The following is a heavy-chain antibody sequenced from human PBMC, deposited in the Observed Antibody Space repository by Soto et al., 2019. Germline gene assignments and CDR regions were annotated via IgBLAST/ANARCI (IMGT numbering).Heavy chain of an antibody. CDR3: ARDTTPPTVTTYYYYYYMDV. CDR1: GGTFSSYT. CDR2: IIPILGIA. J-gene: IGHJ6*03. V-gene: IGHV1-69*04. D-gene: IGHD4-17*01. Sequence: ASVKVSCKASGGTFSSYTISWVRQAPGQGLEWMGRIIPILGIANYAQKFQGRVTITADKSTSTAYMELSSLRSEDTAVYYCARDTTPPTVTTYYYYYYMDVWGKGTTVTVSS.